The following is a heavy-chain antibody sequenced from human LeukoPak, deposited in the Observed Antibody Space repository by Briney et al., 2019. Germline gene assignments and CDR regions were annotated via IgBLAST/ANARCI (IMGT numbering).Heavy chain of an antibody. J-gene: IGHJ4*02. CDR2: ISYDGSNK. D-gene: IGHD4-17*01. CDR1: GFTFSSYA. CDR3: SGIYGAFDY. Sequence: GGSLRLSCAASGFTFSSYAMHWVRQAPGKGLEGVAVISYDGSNKYYADSVKGRFTISRDNSKNTLYLQIHSLRAEDTAVYYRSGIYGAFDYWGQGTLVTVSS. V-gene: IGHV3-30*04.